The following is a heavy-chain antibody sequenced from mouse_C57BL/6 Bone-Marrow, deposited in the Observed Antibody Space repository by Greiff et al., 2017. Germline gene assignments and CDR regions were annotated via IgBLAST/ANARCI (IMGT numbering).Heavy chain of an antibody. CDR2: IYPGSGST. J-gene: IGHJ2*01. CDR3: AKGGSYDYGDY. V-gene: IGHV1-55*01. CDR1: GYTFTSYW. Sequence: QVQLQQPGAELVKPGASVKMSCKASGYTFTSYWITWVKQRPGQGLEWIGDIYPGSGSTNYKEKFKSKATLTVDTSSSTAYMRLRSQAAVESAVSDCAKGGSYDYGDYWGQGTTLTVSS. D-gene: IGHD2-4*01.